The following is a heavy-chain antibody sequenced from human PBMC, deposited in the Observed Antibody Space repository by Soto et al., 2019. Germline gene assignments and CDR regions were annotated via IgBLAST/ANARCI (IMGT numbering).Heavy chain of an antibody. J-gene: IGHJ6*02. Sequence: GESLKISCKGSGYSFTSYWISWVRQMPGKGLEWMGRTDPSDSYTNYSPSFQGHVTISADKSISTAYLQWSSLKASDTAMYYCARHRSSDSYRLRHYYYYYGMDVWGQGTTVTVSS. CDR3: ARHRSSDSYRLRHYYYYYGMDV. D-gene: IGHD5-18*01. CDR2: TDPSDSYT. CDR1: GYSFTSYW. V-gene: IGHV5-10-1*01.